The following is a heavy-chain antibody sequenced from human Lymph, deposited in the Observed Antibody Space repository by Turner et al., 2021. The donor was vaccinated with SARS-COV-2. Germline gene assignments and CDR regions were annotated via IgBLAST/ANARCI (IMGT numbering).Heavy chain of an antibody. CDR2: ITFTSSYI. CDR3: ARGPPDFPYYFDY. D-gene: IGHD2-21*02. J-gene: IGHJ4*02. CDR1: GFTFSSYS. V-gene: IGHV3-21*01. Sequence: EVQLVESGGGLVKPGGSLRLSCAASGFTFSSYSMNWVRQAPGKELEGVSSITFTSSYIYYADSVKGRFTISSDNAKNSLYLQMNSLRAEDTAVYYCARGPPDFPYYFDYWGQGTLVTVSS.